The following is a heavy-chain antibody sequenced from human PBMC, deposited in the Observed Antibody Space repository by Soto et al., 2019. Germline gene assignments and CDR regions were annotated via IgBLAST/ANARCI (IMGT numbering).Heavy chain of an antibody. D-gene: IGHD3-22*01. CDR1: GFSLSAYGVR. J-gene: IGHJ5*02. Sequence: QITLKESGPTLVKPTQTLTLTCSFSGFSLSAYGVRVIWFRQPPGETLEWLALIHWNDDKRYSPYLKSRLTITKDTSKNQVVLTLTHLDPLDTGTYFCAHTKDSSGFFTSWGQGILVTVSS. V-gene: IGHV2-5*01. CDR2: IHWNDDK. CDR3: AHTKDSSGFFTS.